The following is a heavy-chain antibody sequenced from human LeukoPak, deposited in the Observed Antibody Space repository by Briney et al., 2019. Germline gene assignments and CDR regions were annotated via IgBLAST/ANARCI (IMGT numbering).Heavy chain of an antibody. J-gene: IGHJ4*02. D-gene: IGHD3-9*01. V-gene: IGHV3-21*01. CDR3: ARDSRYYDILTGPDY. CDR2: ISSSSSYI. Sequence: KPGGSLRLSCAASGFTFSGYSMNWVRQAPGKGLEWVSSISSSSSYIYYADSVKGRFTISRDNAKNSLYLQMNSLRAEDTAVYYCARDSRYYDILTGPDYWGQGTLVTVSS. CDR1: GFTFSGYS.